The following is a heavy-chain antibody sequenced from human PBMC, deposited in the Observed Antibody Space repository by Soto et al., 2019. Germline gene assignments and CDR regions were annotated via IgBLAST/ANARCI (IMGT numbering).Heavy chain of an antibody. V-gene: IGHV3-74*01. CDR2: INSDGSST. CDR1: GFTFSSYW. CDR3: ARDRTPPLARGMDV. J-gene: IGHJ6*02. Sequence: HPGGSLRLSCAASGFTFSSYWMHWVRQVPGKGLVWLSRINSDGSSTSYADSVKGRFTIFRDNAKNTLYLQMNSLRVEDTAVYYCARDRTPPLARGMDVWGQGTTVTVSS.